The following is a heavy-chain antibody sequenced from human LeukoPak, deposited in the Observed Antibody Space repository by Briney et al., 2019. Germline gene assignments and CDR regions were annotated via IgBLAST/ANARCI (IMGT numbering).Heavy chain of an antibody. Sequence: GASVKVSCKASGYTFTSYGISWVRQAPGQGLEWMGWISAYNGNTNYAQKLQGRVTMTTDTSTSTAYMELRSLRSDDTAVYYCARAVLRFLEWLPGTRFDYWGQGTLVTVSS. J-gene: IGHJ4*02. CDR1: GYTFTSYG. D-gene: IGHD3-3*01. V-gene: IGHV1-18*01. CDR3: ARAVLRFLEWLPGTRFDY. CDR2: ISAYNGNT.